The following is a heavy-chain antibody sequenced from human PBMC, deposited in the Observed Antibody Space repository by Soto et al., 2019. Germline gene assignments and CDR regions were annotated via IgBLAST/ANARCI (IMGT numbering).Heavy chain of an antibody. J-gene: IGHJ6*02. CDR1: GFKFDDYA. CDR3: AKDRGPGSGNKCSSLYYYYGMDV. V-gene: IGHV3-9*01. D-gene: IGHD6-19*01. Sequence: EVQLVESGGGLVQPGRSLRLSCSASGFKFDDYAMHWVRQAPGKGLEWVSGITWNREVAGYADSVRGRFTISRDNSKNSLYRQMSSLTTEETALYYCAKDRGPGSGNKCSSLYYYYGMDVWSHGTTVTVSS. CDR2: ITWNREVA.